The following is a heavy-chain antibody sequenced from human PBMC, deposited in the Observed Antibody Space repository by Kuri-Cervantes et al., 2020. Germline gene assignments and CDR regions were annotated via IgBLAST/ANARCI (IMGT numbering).Heavy chain of an antibody. Sequence: SETLSLTCAVSGYSISSGYYWGWIRQPPGKGLEWIGSIYYSGSTYYNPSLKSRVTISVDTSKNQFSLKLSSVAAADTAVYYCARGAYSSDDAFDIWGQGTMVTVSS. CDR2: IYYSGST. CDR3: ARGAYSSDDAFDI. V-gene: IGHV4-38-2*01. D-gene: IGHD6-19*01. CDR1: GYSISSGYY. J-gene: IGHJ3*02.